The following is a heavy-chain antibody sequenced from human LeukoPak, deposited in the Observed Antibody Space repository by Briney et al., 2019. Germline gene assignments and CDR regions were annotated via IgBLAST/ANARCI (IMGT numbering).Heavy chain of an antibody. CDR3: ARYYDILTGYYALGY. Sequence: GASVKVSCKASGYTFTSYGISWVRQAPGQGLEWMGWISAYNGNTNYAQKLQGRVTMTTDTSTSTAYMELRSLRSDDTAVYYCARYYDILTGYYALGYWGQGTLVTVSS. CDR2: ISAYNGNT. J-gene: IGHJ4*02. D-gene: IGHD3-9*01. V-gene: IGHV1-18*01. CDR1: GYTFTSYG.